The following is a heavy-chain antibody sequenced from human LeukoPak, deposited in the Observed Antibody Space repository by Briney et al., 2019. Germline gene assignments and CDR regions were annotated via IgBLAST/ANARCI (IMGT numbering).Heavy chain of an antibody. CDR2: ISGDGGST. CDR1: GFTFDDYA. Sequence: GGSLRLSCAASGFTFDDYAMHWVRQAPGKGLEWVSLISGDGGSTYYADSVKGRFTISRDNSKNSLYLQMNSLRTEDTALYYCAKGQEGSSSWYVFFDYWGQGTLVTVSS. CDR3: AKGQEGSSSWYVFFDY. D-gene: IGHD6-13*01. J-gene: IGHJ4*02. V-gene: IGHV3-43*02.